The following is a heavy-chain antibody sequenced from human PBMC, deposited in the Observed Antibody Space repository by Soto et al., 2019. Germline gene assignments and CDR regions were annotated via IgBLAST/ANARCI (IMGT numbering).Heavy chain of an antibody. Sequence: SETLSLTCTVSGGSISSGDYYWSWIRQPPGKGLEWIGYIYYSGSTYYNPSLKSRVTISVDTSKNQFSLKLSSVTAADTAVYYCARERLVGASYYFDYWGQGTLVTVSS. CDR3: ARERLVGASYYFDY. V-gene: IGHV4-30-4*01. D-gene: IGHD1-26*01. CDR2: IYYSGST. CDR1: GGSISSGDYY. J-gene: IGHJ4*02.